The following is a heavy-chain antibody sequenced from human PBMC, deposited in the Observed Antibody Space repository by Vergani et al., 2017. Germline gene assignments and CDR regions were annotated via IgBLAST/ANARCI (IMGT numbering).Heavy chain of an antibody. D-gene: IGHD4-23*01. CDR1: GGTFSSYA. V-gene: IGHV1-69*13. Sequence: QVQLVQSGAEVKQPGSSVKVSCKASGGTFSSYAISWVRQAPGQGLEWMGRIIPIFGTANYAQKFQGRVTITADESTTTSYMELSSLRSEDTAVYYCASVVSYYYYMDVWGKGTTVTVSS. CDR3: ASVVSYYYYMDV. CDR2: IIPIFGTA. J-gene: IGHJ6*03.